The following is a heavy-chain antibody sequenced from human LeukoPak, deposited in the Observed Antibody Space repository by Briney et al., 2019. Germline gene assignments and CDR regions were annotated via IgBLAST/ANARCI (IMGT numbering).Heavy chain of an antibody. Sequence: PSETLSLTCTVSGGSISSHYWSWIRQLPGKGLEWIGYIYYSGGTNYNPSLKSRVTISVDTSKSQFSLKLSSVTAADTAVYYCARRAITMVRGVISQDVFDIWGQGTMVTVSS. V-gene: IGHV4-59*08. J-gene: IGHJ3*02. CDR1: GGSISSHY. CDR2: IYYSGGT. CDR3: ARRAITMVRGVISQDVFDI. D-gene: IGHD3-10*01.